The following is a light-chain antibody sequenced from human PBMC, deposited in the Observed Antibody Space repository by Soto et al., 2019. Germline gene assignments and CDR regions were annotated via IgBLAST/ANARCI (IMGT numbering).Light chain of an antibody. CDR3: QQYNSYSS. V-gene: IGKV1-5*01. CDR2: DAS. Sequence: DIQMTQSPSTLSASVGHRVTITCRASQSISSWLDWYQQKPGKAPKLLIYDASSLESGVPSRFSGSGSGTEFTLTISSLQPDDFAIYYCQQYNSYSSFGPGTKVDIK. CDR1: QSISSW. J-gene: IGKJ3*01.